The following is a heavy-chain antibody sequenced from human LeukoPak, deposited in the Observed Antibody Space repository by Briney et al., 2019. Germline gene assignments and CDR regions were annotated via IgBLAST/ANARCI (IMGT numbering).Heavy chain of an antibody. CDR1: GFTVSNDY. D-gene: IGHD6-6*01. CDR3: SRLLPSSHLFFDS. CDR2: IYGGGDT. J-gene: IGHJ4*02. Sequence: GGSLRLSCAVSGFTVSNDYMSWVRQAPGKGLEWVSVIYGGGDTYYADSVRGRFTISRDNFENTLFLQMDSLRAEDTAVYYCSRLLPSSHLFFDSWGQGALVTVSS. V-gene: IGHV3-53*01.